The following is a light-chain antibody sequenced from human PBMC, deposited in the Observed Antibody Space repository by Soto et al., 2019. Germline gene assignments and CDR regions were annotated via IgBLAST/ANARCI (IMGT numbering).Light chain of an antibody. CDR3: QQYNSYTWT. CDR2: MAS. Sequence: DIQMTQSPSTLSASVGDRVTITCRASQSISTWLAWYQQKPGKAPKFLIYMASSLESGVPSRFSGSGSGTEVTLTISSLQPDDFATYFCQQYNSYTWTFGQGTKVEIK. J-gene: IGKJ1*01. CDR1: QSISTW. V-gene: IGKV1-5*03.